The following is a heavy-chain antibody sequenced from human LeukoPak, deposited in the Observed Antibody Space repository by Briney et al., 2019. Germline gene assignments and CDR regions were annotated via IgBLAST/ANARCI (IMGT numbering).Heavy chain of an antibody. CDR3: ARDSSSSNYFDY. V-gene: IGHV3-21*01. CDR1: GFTFSSYT. CDR2: ISSSSSHI. D-gene: IGHD6-13*01. J-gene: IGHJ4*02. Sequence: GGSLRLSCAASGFTFSSYTMNWVRQAPGKGLEWVSCISSSSSHIYYADSVKGRFTISRDNSKNTLYLQMNSLRAEDTAVYYCARDSSSSNYFDYWGQGTLVTVSS.